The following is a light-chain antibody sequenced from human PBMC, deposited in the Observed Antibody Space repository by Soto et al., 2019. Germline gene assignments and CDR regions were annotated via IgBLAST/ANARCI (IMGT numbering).Light chain of an antibody. CDR3: MQALQTPPT. CDR1: QSLLHSNGYNY. J-gene: IGKJ4*01. Sequence: DIVMTQSPLSLPVTPGEPASISCRSSQSLLHSNGYNYLDWYLQKPGQSPQLLIYLGSNRASGVPDRFSGSGSGTDFRLKISRVVAEDVGVYYCMQALQTPPTFGGGTKVEIK. V-gene: IGKV2-28*01. CDR2: LGS.